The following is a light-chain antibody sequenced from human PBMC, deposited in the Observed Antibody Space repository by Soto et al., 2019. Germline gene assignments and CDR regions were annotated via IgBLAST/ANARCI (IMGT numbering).Light chain of an antibody. CDR2: GAS. V-gene: IGKV3-15*01. Sequence: EIVMTQSPDTLSESPGERATLFCRASQSVSSTVAWYQQRPGQAPRLLIYGASTRATGIPARFSGSGSGTEFTLTISSLQSEDFAVYYCQQYNDWLTFGGGTKVEIK. CDR3: QQYNDWLT. J-gene: IGKJ4*01. CDR1: QSVSST.